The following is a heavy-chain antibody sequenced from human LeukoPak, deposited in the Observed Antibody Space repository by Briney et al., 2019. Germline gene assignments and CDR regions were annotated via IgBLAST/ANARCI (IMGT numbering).Heavy chain of an antibody. J-gene: IGHJ4*02. CDR3: VKDQGEAIVPRRFDY. D-gene: IGHD6-6*01. CDR1: GFTFSNYA. V-gene: IGHV3-23*01. CDR2: IYFSGGNT. Sequence: PGGSLRLSCAASGFTFSNYAMSWVRQAPGKGLEWVSSIYFSGGNTYSADSVKGRFTISRVNSRNTLYLQMNSLRAEDTAVYYCVKDQGEAIVPRRFDYWGQGTLVTVSS.